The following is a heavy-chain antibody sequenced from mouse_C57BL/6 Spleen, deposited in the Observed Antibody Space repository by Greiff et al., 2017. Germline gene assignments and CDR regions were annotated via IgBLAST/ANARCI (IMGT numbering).Heavy chain of an antibody. CDR2: IYPGNSDT. CDR1: GYTFTSYW. CDR3: TRFTTVVDPYAMDY. V-gene: IGHV1-5*01. Sequence: EVQLQQSGTVLARPGASVKMSCKTSGYTFTSYWMHWVKQRPGQGLEWIGAIYPGNSDTSYNQKFKGKAKLTAVTSASTAYMELSSLTNEDSAVYYCTRFTTVVDPYAMDYWGQGTSVTVSS. J-gene: IGHJ4*01. D-gene: IGHD1-1*01.